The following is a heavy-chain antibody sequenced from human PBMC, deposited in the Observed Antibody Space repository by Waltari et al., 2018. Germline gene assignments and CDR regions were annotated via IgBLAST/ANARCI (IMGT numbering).Heavy chain of an antibody. CDR3: ARSGGYCSGGSCYSGFFDY. Sequence: QVQLQESGPGLVKPSETLSLTCTVSGGSISSSSYYWGWIRQPPGKGLEWIGSIYYSGSTYYNPSLKSRVTISVDTSKNQFSLKLSSVTAADTAVYYCARSGGYCSGGSCYSGFFDYWGQGTLVTVSS. CDR2: IYYSGST. V-gene: IGHV4-39*07. J-gene: IGHJ4*02. CDR1: GGSISSSSYY. D-gene: IGHD2-15*01.